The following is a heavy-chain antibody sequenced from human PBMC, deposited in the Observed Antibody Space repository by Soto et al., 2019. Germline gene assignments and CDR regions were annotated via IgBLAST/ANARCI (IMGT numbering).Heavy chain of an antibody. V-gene: IGHV4-59*01. CDR3: AMRYGYAFDI. D-gene: IGHD4-17*01. J-gene: IGHJ3*02. CDR2: IYYSGST. Sequence: QVQLQESGPGLVKPSETLSLTCTVSGGSISSYYWSWIRHPPGKGLEWIGYIYYSGSTNYNPSLKSRATISVDTSKNRFSMKLSSVTAADTAVYYCAMRYGYAFDIWSQGTMVTVSS. CDR1: GGSISSYY.